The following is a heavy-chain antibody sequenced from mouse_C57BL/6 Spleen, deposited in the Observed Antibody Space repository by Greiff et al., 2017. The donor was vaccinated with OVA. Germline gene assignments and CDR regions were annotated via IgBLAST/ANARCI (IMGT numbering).Heavy chain of an antibody. CDR2: LHPSDSDT. CDR3: AKVYYYGSSHFDY. Sequence: QVQLQQPGAELVKPGASVKVSCKASGYTFTSYWMHWVKQRPGQGLEWIGRLHPSDSDTNYNQKFKGKATLTVDKSSSTAYMQLSSLTSEDAAVYYCAKVYYYGSSHFDYWGQGTTLTVSS. V-gene: IGHV1-74*01. J-gene: IGHJ2*01. CDR1: GYTFTSYW. D-gene: IGHD1-1*01.